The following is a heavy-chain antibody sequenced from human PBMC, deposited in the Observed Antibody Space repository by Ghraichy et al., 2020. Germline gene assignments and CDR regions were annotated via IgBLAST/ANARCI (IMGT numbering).Heavy chain of an antibody. CDR3: ARSGYCSGGSCYFWFDP. CDR1: GYTFTSYY. Sequence: ASVKVSCKASGYTFTSYYMHWVRQAPGQGLEWMGIINPSGGSTSYAQKFQGRVTMTRDTSTSTVYMELSSLRSEDTAVYYCARSGYCSGGSCYFWFDPWGQGTLVTVSS. CDR2: INPSGGST. V-gene: IGHV1-46*01. D-gene: IGHD2-15*01. J-gene: IGHJ5*02.